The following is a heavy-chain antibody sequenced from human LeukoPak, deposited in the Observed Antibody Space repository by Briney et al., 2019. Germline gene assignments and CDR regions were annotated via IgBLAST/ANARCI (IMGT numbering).Heavy chain of an antibody. CDR3: ARDHRVTTPYYYYYYGMDV. V-gene: IGHV4-34*01. CDR1: GGSFSGYY. J-gene: IGHJ6*02. D-gene: IGHD4-17*01. CDR2: INHSGST. Sequence: PSETLSLTCAVYGGSFSGYYWSWIRQPPGKGLEWIGEINHSGSTNYNPSLKSRVTIPVDTSKNQFSLKLSSVTAADTAVYYCARDHRVTTPYYYYYYGMDVWGQGTTVTVSS.